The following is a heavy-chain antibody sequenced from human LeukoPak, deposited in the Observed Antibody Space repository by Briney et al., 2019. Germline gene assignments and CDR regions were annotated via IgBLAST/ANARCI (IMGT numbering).Heavy chain of an antibody. V-gene: IGHV7-4-1*02. D-gene: IGHD3-16*02. CDR2: INTNTGNP. J-gene: IGHJ5*02. CDR3: ARAYQSLGGLSLPDH. Sequence: ASVKVSCKASGYTFTRYAMNWVRQAPGQGLEWMGWINTNTGNPTYAQDFTGRFVFSLDTSVSTAYLQISSLKAEDTAVYYCARAYQSLGGLSLPDHWGQGTLVTVSS. CDR1: GYTFTRYA.